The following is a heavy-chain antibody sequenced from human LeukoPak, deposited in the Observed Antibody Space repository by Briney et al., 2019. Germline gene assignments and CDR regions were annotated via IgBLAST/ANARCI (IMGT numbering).Heavy chain of an antibody. CDR3: AKDRGVRGVIAPYYFDY. V-gene: IGHV3-23*01. D-gene: IGHD3-10*01. CDR2: ISGSGGST. J-gene: IGHJ4*02. Sequence: AGGSLRLSCAASGFTFSSYAMSWVRQAPGKGLEWVSAISGSGGSTYYADSVKGRFTISRDNSKNTLYLQMNSLGAEDTAVYYCAKDRGVRGVIAPYYFDYWGQGTLVTVSS. CDR1: GFTFSSYA.